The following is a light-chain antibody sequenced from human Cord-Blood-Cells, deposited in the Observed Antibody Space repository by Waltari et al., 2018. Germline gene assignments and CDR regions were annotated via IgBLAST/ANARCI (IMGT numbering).Light chain of an antibody. CDR1: NSGAKY. V-gene: IGLV3-1*01. J-gene: IGLJ2*01. CDR2: QDS. CDR3: QAWDSSSVV. Sequence: SYELTQPPSVYLSPGQTASITRSGQNSGAKYACWYQQKPGQSPALVIYQDSKRPSGIPERFSGSNSGNTATLTISGTQAMDEADYYCQAWDSSSVVFGGGTKLTVL.